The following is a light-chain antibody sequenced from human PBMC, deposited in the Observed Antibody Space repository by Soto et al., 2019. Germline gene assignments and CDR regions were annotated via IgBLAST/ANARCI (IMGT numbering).Light chain of an antibody. V-gene: IGKV1-5*01. Sequence: DIQMTQSPSTLSASVLAGVNIXSGASQSISSWLAWYQQKPGKAPKLLVYDVSSLQSAVPSRFSGSGSGTDFTLTISCLQSEDFATYYCQQYYSYPITFGQGTRLEI. CDR2: DVS. CDR1: QSISSW. CDR3: QQYYSYPIT. J-gene: IGKJ5*01.